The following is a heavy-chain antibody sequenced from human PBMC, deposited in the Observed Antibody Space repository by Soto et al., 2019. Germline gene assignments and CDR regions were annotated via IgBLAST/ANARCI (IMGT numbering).Heavy chain of an antibody. V-gene: IGHV1-46*01. J-gene: IGHJ3*02. CDR1: GYTFTSYY. CDR3: ARRRSGSYAAFDI. Sequence: ASVKVSCEASGYTFTSYYLHWVRQAPGQGLEWMGIVNPSGGHTSYAQKFHGRVTMTSDTSTSTVYMELSSLRSEDTAVYYCARRRSGSYAAFDIWGQGTLVTVSS. D-gene: IGHD1-26*01. CDR2: VNPSGGHT.